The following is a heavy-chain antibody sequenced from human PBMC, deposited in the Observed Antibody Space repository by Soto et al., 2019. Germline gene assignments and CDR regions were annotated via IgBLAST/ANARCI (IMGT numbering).Heavy chain of an antibody. J-gene: IGHJ4*02. Sequence: ASVKVSSKASGYTFTGYYMHWVRQAPGQGLEWMGWINPNSGGTNYAQKFQGWVTMTRDTSISTAYMELSRLRSDDTAVYYCARSPSYIAAAGTLDYWGQGTLVTVSS. CDR2: INPNSGGT. V-gene: IGHV1-2*04. D-gene: IGHD6-13*01. CDR3: ARSPSYIAAAGTLDY. CDR1: GYTFTGYY.